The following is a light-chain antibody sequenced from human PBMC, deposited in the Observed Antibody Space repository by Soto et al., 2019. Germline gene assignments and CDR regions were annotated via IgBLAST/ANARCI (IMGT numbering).Light chain of an antibody. Sequence: EIVMTQSPATLSVSQGERATFSCRASQSVNTNLAWYQLKPGQAPRLLVYGASIRATGIPARFSGSGSGTEYSLTISSLQSEDFGVYFCQQYDQWWTVGQGTKV. V-gene: IGKV3-15*01. CDR3: QQYDQWWT. CDR2: GAS. CDR1: QSVNTN. J-gene: IGKJ1*01.